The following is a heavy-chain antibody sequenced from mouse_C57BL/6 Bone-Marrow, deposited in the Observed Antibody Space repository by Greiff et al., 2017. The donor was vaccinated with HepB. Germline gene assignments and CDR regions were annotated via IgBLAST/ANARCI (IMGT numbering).Heavy chain of an antibody. J-gene: IGHJ2*01. CDR2: IDPSDSYT. CDR3: ARLDYGSSYGY. CDR1: GYTFTSYW. Sequence: VQLQQPGAELVMPGASVKLSCKASGYTFTSYWMHWVKQRPGQGLEWIGEIDPSDSYTNYNQKFKGKSTLTVDKSSSTAYMQLSSLTSEDSAVYYCARLDYGSSYGYWGQGTTLTVSS. V-gene: IGHV1-69*01. D-gene: IGHD1-1*01.